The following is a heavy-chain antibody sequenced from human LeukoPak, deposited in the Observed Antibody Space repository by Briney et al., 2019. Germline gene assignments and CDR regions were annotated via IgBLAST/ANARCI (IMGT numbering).Heavy chain of an antibody. D-gene: IGHD3-10*01. CDR2: INPNSGGT. CDR1: GYTFTGYY. V-gene: IGHV1-2*02. CDR3: ARTRIGLWFGELFCFDY. Sequence: ASVKVSCKASGYTFTGYYMHWVRQAPGQGLEWMGWINPNSGGTSYAQKFQGRVTMTRDTSISTAYMELSRLRSDDTAVYYCARTRIGLWFGELFCFDYWGQGTLVTVSS. J-gene: IGHJ4*02.